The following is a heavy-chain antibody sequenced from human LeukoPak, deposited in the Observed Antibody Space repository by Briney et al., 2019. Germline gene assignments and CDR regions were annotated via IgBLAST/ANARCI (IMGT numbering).Heavy chain of an antibody. CDR1: GFTFSSYG. J-gene: IGHJ5*02. V-gene: IGHV3-33*01. CDR3: ARWMADCSGGSCHGHWFDP. D-gene: IGHD2-15*01. Sequence: GGSLRLSCAASGFTFSSYGMHWARQAPGKGLEWVAVIWNGGSNQYYADSVKGRFTISRDNSKNTVYLQMNSLRAEDTAVYYCARWMADCSGGSCHGHWFDPWGQGTLVTVSS. CDR2: IWNGGSNQ.